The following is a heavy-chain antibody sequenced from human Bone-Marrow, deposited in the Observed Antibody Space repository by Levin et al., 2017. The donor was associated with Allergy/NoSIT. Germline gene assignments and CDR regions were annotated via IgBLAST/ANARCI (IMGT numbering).Heavy chain of an antibody. CDR2: ISWNSVSI. CDR3: AKGGYYYDSGGVADYGVDV. Sequence: KGLEWVSAISWNSVSIGYADSVEGRFTISRDNAENSLFLQMNSLRVEDTALYYCAKGGYYYDSGGVADYGVDVWGLGTTVAVSS. D-gene: IGHD3-22*01. V-gene: IGHV3-9*01. J-gene: IGHJ6*02.